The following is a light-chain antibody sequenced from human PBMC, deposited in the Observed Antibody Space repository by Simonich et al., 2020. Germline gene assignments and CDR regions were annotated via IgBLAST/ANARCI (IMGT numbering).Light chain of an antibody. J-gene: IGLJ2*01. CDR2: EGS. CDR1: SSDVGSYNL. Sequence: QSALTQPASVSGSPGQSITISCTGTSSDVGSYNLVSLYQQHPGKAPKLMIYEGSKRTSGVSNRFSVSKSGNTASLTISGLQAEDEADYYCCSYAGSVVFGGGTKLTVL. V-gene: IGLV2-23*01. CDR3: CSYAGSVV.